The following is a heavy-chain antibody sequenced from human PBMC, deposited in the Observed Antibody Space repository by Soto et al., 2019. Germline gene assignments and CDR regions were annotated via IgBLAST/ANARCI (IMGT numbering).Heavy chain of an antibody. CDR1: GYPISSGYY. J-gene: IGHJ6*02. V-gene: IGHV4-38-2*01. CDR3: ARALYRSAGSCSPLRGMDV. Sequence: SETLSLTCAVSGYPISSGYYWCWIRQPPGKGLEWIGTIYHSGSTYYSPSLKTRVTISVDTSKNQFSLKLSSVTAADTAVYYCARALYRSAGSCSPLRGMDVWGQGTTVTVS. CDR2: IYHSGST. D-gene: IGHD2-15*01.